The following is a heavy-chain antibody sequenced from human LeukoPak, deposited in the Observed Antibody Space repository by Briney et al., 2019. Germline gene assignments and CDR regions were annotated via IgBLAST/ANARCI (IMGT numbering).Heavy chain of an antibody. V-gene: IGHV5-51*01. CDR2: IYPGDSDT. CDR1: GYSFTTYW. D-gene: IGHD1-7*01. Sequence: GESLKISCKGSGYSFTTYWIGWVRQMPGKGLEWMGIIYPGDSDTRYSPSFQGQVTISADKSISTAYLHWSLKASDTAMYYCARGGIMGNYGPYFDYWGQGTLVTVSS. J-gene: IGHJ4*02. CDR3: ARGGIMGNYGPYFDY.